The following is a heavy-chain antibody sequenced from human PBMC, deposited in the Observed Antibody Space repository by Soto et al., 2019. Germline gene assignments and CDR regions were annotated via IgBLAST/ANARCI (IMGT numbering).Heavy chain of an antibody. CDR3: ARDSTNYEYYYYYGMDV. D-gene: IGHD1-7*01. J-gene: IGHJ6*02. V-gene: IGHV3-48*03. CDR1: GFTFSSYE. Sequence: PXGSLGLSGAASGFTFSSYEMNGVRQAPGKGLEWVSYISSSGSTIYYADSVKGRFTISRDNAKNSLYLQMNSLRAEDTAVYYCARDSTNYEYYYYYGMDVWGQGTTVSVSS. CDR2: ISSSGSTI.